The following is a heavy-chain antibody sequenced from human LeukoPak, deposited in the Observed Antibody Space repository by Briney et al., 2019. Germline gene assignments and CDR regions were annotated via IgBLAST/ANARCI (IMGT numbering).Heavy chain of an antibody. Sequence: ASVKVSCKASGDTFTSYYMHWVRQAPGQGLEWMGWINPNSGDTNYAQKFQGRVTMTRDTSISTAYMELSRLRSDDTAVYYCARVRYRLAETYIDYWGQGTLVTVSS. J-gene: IGHJ4*02. CDR2: INPNSGDT. CDR3: ARVRYRLAETYIDY. V-gene: IGHV1-2*02. CDR1: GDTFTSYY. D-gene: IGHD3-16*01.